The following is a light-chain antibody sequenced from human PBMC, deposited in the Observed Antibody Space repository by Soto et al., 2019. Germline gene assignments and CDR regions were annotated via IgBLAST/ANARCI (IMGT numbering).Light chain of an antibody. Sequence: QSVLTQPPSVSGAPGQRVTISCTGSSSNIGAGYDVHWYQQLPGTAPKLLIYGNSNRPSGVPDRFSGSKSGTSASLAITGLQAEDEADDYCQSYDSSLSGWEVFGGGTKLTVL. CDR2: GNS. CDR3: QSYDSSLSGWEV. CDR1: SSNIGAGYD. V-gene: IGLV1-40*01. J-gene: IGLJ2*01.